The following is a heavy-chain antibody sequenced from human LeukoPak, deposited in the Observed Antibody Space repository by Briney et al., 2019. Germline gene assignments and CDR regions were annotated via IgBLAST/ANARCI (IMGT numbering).Heavy chain of an antibody. CDR3: AIGWGIAAAGTGVFDY. V-gene: IGHV4-34*01. D-gene: IGHD6-13*01. J-gene: IGHJ4*02. CDR2: INHSGST. CDR1: GGSFSGYY. Sequence: SETLSLTCAVYGGSFSGYYWSWIRQPPGKGLEWIGEINHSGSTNYNPSFKSRVTISVDTSKNQFSLKLSSVTAADTAVYYCAIGWGIAAAGTGVFDYWGQGTLVTVSS.